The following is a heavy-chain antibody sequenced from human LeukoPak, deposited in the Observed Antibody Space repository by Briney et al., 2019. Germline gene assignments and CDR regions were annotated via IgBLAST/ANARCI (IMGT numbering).Heavy chain of an antibody. CDR2: INAGNGNT. Sequence: ASVKVSCKASGYTFTGYAMHWVRQAPGPRLEWMGWINAGNGNTKYSQKFQCRVTITRDTSASTAYMELSSLRSEDTAVYYCARGGGYCSSTSCYADYFVYWGQGTLVTVSS. J-gene: IGHJ4*02. D-gene: IGHD2-2*01. CDR3: ARGGGYCSSTSCYADYFVY. V-gene: IGHV1-3*01. CDR1: GYTFTGYA.